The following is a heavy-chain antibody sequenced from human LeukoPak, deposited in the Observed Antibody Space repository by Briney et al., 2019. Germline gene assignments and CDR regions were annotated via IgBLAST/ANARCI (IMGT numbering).Heavy chain of an antibody. V-gene: IGHV3-74*01. Sequence: GGSLRLSCAASGFTFSTYWMLWFRQPPGKGLDWVSLINGEGDNRQYADSVKGRFTISRDNAKNTLYVQMNGLRVEDTAIYYCAGGSGWLVDFWGQGTMVTVSS. CDR3: AGGSGWLVDF. CDR1: GFTFSTYW. J-gene: IGHJ3*01. D-gene: IGHD6-19*01. CDR2: INGEGDNR.